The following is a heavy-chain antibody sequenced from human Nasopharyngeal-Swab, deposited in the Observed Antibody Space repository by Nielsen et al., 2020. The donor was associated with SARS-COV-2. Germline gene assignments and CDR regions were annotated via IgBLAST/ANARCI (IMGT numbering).Heavy chain of an antibody. CDR1: GFTFSSYW. D-gene: IGHD1-1*01. CDR3: VRDNNWAFDY. CDR2: INGVSDLI. J-gene: IGHJ4*02. Sequence: GESLKISCAASGFTFSSYWMSWVRQAPGRGLEWVSHINGVSDLIYYADSVQGRFTISRDNAGNSVYLQMDSLRVEDTAIYYCVRDNNWAFDYWGQGTLVTVSS. V-gene: IGHV3-48*01.